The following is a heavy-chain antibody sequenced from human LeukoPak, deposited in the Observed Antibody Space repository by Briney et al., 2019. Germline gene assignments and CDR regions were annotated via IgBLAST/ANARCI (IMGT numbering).Heavy chain of an antibody. J-gene: IGHJ6*03. CDR3: ATNLYDSSRCNYYYHYMDV. CDR1: GCSFTTYW. CDR2: IYPGDSDT. V-gene: IGHV5-51*01. Sequence: GASLKISCKGSGCSFTTYWIGWGRPVPGKGLAWMGIIYPGDSDTRYSPSFQGQGTISADRSISTAYLQWSSLKASDTAMYYCATNLYDSSRCNYYYHYMDVWGKGTTVTISS. D-gene: IGHD6-19*01.